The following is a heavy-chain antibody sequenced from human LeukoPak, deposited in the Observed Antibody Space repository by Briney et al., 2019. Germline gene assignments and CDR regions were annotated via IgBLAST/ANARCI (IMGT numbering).Heavy chain of an antibody. D-gene: IGHD1-26*01. CDR2: IYTSGST. CDR3: AVGIVGGYYYVMDV. Sequence: SETLSLTCTVSGGSISSYYWSWIRQPAGKGLEWIGRIYTSGSTNYNPSLKSRVTMSVDTSKNQFSLKLSSVTAADTAVYYCAVGIVGGYYYVMDVWGQGTTVTVSS. J-gene: IGHJ6*02. CDR1: GGSISSYY. V-gene: IGHV4-4*07.